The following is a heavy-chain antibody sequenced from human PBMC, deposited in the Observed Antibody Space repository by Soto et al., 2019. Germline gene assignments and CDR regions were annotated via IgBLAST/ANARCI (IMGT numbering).Heavy chain of an antibody. CDR1: GYTFTSYG. CDR2: ISAYNGKT. J-gene: IGHJ6*02. CDR3: ARGGDVNYYHGMDV. Sequence: QVQLVQSGGEVKKPGASVKLSCTASGYTFTSYGISWVRQAPGQGLEWMGWISAYNGKTNYAQNVQGRVTMTTDTTTRTAYRDRRSLRSDDTAVYYCARGGDVNYYHGMDVWGQGTTVTVYS. D-gene: IGHD5-12*01. V-gene: IGHV1-18*01.